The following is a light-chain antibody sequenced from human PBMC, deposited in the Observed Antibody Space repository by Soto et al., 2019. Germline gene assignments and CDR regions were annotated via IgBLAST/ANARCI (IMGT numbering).Light chain of an antibody. V-gene: IGKV3-20*01. Sequence: EIVLTQSPGTLSLSPGERATLSCRASQSVSSSYLAWYQQKPGQAPRLLIYGASSRATGIPDWFSGSGSGTDFTLPISTLEHEDFAVCYCQQYGSSPPITFRQATRLEIK. CDR3: QQYGSSPPIT. J-gene: IGKJ5*01. CDR1: QSVSSSY. CDR2: GAS.